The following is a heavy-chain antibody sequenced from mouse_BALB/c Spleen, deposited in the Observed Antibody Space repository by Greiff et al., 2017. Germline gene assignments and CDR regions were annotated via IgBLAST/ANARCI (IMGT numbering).Heavy chain of an antibody. V-gene: IGHV5-17*02. CDR1: GFTFSSYA. Sequence: EVKLVESGGGLVKPGGSLKLSCAASGFTFSSYAMSWVRQTPEKGLEWVAYISSGSSTIYYADTVKGRFTISRDNPKNTLFLQMTSLRSEDTAMYYCARGRYDYFDYWGQGTTLTVSS. CDR2: ISSGSSTI. CDR3: ARGRYDYFDY. J-gene: IGHJ2*01. D-gene: IGHD2-14*01.